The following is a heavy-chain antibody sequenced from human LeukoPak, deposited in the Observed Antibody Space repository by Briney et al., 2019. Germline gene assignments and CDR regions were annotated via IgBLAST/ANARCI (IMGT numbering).Heavy chain of an antibody. J-gene: IGHJ5*02. CDR3: TSHAAFDP. V-gene: IGHV3-15*01. CDR2: IKSKNVGGTT. Sequence: GGSLRLSCAASGFTFNNAWMNWVRQAPGKGLEWVGRIKSKNVGGTTDYAAPVKGRFTISRDDSRNTVYLQMNSLKIEDTAVYYCTSHAAFDPWGQGTLVTVSS. CDR1: GFTFNNAW.